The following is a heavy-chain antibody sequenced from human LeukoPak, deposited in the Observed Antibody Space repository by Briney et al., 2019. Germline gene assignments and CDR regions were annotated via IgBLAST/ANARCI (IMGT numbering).Heavy chain of an antibody. CDR3: ARGLAPVTYFDY. CDR1: GGSISSYY. D-gene: IGHD4-17*01. CDR2: IYYSGST. V-gene: IGHV4-59*01. Sequence: SGTLSLTCTVSGGSISSYYWSWIRQPPGKGLEWIGYIYYSGSTNYNPSLKSRVTISVDTSKNQFSLKLSSVTPADTAVYYCARGLAPVTYFDYWGQGTLVTVSS. J-gene: IGHJ4*02.